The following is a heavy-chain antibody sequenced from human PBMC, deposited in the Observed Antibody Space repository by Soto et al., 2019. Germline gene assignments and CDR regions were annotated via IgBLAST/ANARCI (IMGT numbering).Heavy chain of an antibody. CDR3: AKDMGNHYDMDV. D-gene: IGHD7-27*01. CDR2: ISWDSGSI. J-gene: IGHJ6*02. CDR1: GFTFDDYA. V-gene: IGHV3-9*01. Sequence: PGGSLRLSCAAFGFTFDDYAMHWVRQAPGKGLDWVSGISWDSGSIGYADSVRGRFTISRDNAKNSLYLQMNSLRVEDTALYYCAKDMGNHYDMDVWGQGTTVTVSS.